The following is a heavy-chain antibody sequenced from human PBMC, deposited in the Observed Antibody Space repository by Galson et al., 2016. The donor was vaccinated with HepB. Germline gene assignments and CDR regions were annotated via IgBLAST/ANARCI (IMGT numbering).Heavy chain of an antibody. CDR3: ARDSPINHDSTGYFY. CDR2: INPGGGST. D-gene: IGHD3-22*01. J-gene: IGHJ4*02. V-gene: IGHV1-46*01. CDR1: GYTFTKYY. Sequence: SVKVSCKASGYTFTKYYMHWLRQAPGQGLEWMGIINPGGGSTDYAQRFQGRVTMTRDTSTPTVYMELRSLRSEDTAVYYCARDSPINHDSTGYFYWGQGTLITVSS.